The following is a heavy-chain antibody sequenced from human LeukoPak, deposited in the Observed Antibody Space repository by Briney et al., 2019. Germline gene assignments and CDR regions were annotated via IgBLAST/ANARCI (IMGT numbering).Heavy chain of an antibody. CDR1: GYTFTGYY. V-gene: IGHV1-2*06. D-gene: IGHD3-22*01. CDR3: ARDLFITMIVVVTKDAFDI. Sequence: ASVKVSCKASGYTFTGYYMHWVRQAPGQGLEWMGRINPNSGGTNYAQKFQGRVTMTRDTPISTAYMELSRLRSDDTAVYYCARDLFITMIVVVTKDAFDIWGQGTMVTVSS. CDR2: INPNSGGT. J-gene: IGHJ3*02.